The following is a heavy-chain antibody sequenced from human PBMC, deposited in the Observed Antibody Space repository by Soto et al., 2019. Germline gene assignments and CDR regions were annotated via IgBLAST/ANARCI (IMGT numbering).Heavy chain of an antibody. CDR3: ARTQTGPTRGSFDI. CDR2: VYYTGST. D-gene: IGHD1-26*01. J-gene: IGHJ3*02. CDR1: GTSISGSTDY. V-gene: IGHV4-39*01. Sequence: QLQLQESGPGLVKASETLSLICTVSGTSISGSTDYWDWIRQPPGKALEWIGSVYYTGSTYYNPSLKSRVTISIDTSKNQFSLNVNSATAPDTAIYYCARTQTGPTRGSFDIWGQGAMVTVSS.